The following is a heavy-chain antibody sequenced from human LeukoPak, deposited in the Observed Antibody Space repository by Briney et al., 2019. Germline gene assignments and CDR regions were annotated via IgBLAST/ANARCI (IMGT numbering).Heavy chain of an antibody. V-gene: IGHV3-21*01. CDR1: GFTFSSYS. CDR3: ARRKTAGDAFDI. D-gene: IGHD2-21*02. J-gene: IGHJ3*02. CDR2: ISSSSYI. Sequence: GGSLRLSCAASGFTFSSYSMNWVRQAPGKGLEWVSSISSSSYIYYADSVKGRFTISRDNAKNSLYLQMNSLRAEDTAVYYCARRKTAGDAFDIWGQGTMVTVSS.